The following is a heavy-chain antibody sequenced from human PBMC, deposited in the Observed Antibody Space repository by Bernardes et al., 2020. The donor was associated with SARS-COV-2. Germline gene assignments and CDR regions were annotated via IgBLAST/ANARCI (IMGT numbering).Heavy chain of an antibody. CDR2: LSDTGDTT. V-gene: IGHV3-23*01. Sequence: GGSLRLSCAASGFSFSNYAMNWVRQAPGKGLEWVSSLSDTGDTTHYADSVKGRFTISRDNSRNTLFLLMNSLRAEDTAVYYCVKEHYFYDSSGYREYLDYWGQGALVTVSS. J-gene: IGHJ4*02. CDR1: GFSFSNYA. CDR3: VKEHYFYDSSGYREYLDY. D-gene: IGHD3-22*01.